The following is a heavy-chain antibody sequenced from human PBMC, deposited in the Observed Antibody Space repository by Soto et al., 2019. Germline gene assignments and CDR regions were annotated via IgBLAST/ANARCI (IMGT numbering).Heavy chain of an antibody. J-gene: IGHJ3*02. V-gene: IGHV3-21*05. D-gene: IGHD3-9*01. CDR1: GYILRDYS. CDR2: AGISRKYI. CDR3: VRDHDWAFDI. Sequence: GSLRLSCAAFGYILRDYSMNWIRQAPGKGLEWISYAGISRKYIFYSDSVRGRFTISRDEAKNSVYLQLNSLRDEDTAVYYCVRDHDWAFDIWGQGTMVTVSS.